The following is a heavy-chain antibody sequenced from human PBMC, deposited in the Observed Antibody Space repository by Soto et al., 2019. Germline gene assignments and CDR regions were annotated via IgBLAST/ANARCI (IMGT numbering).Heavy chain of an antibody. V-gene: IGHV3-23*01. CDR3: AKGRGGLASLTPRVDF. J-gene: IGHJ4*02. CDR2: ISGGGDTT. CDR1: AFTFNNYA. D-gene: IGHD3-16*01. Sequence: EVQLLESGGGLVQPGGSLRLSCADSAFTFNNYAMTWVRHAPGKGLEWVSAISGGGDTTSYADSVKGRFTVSRDGSKNTLYLQMSSLRAEDTALYYCAKGRGGLASLTPRVDFWGQGTLVTVSS.